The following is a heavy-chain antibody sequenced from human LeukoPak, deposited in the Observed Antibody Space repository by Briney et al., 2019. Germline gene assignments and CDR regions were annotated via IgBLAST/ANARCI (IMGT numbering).Heavy chain of an antibody. CDR2: IIPIFGTA. V-gene: IGHV1-69*13. D-gene: IGHD1-20*01. CDR3: ARDGGNWNVINWFDP. J-gene: IGHJ5*02. Sequence: SVKVSCKASGGTFSSYAISWVRQAPGQGLEWMGGIIPIFGTANYAQKFQGRVTITADESTSTAYMELSSLRSEDTAVYYCARDGGNWNVINWFDPWGQGTLVTVS. CDR1: GGTFSSYA.